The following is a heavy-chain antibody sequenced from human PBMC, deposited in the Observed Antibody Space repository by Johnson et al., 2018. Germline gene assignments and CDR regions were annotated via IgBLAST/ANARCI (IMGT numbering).Heavy chain of an antibody. CDR1: GFTLSGSA. Sequence: VQLQESGGGLVQPGESLKVSCVGSGFTLSGSAMHWVRQAPGKGLEWVGRITMQPTGYGTLYAASLKGRFVISRDNSKNTVYLGMSSLKNEDTAVYYCTGLRDDVRYGGQGTLVAVS. J-gene: IGHJ1*01. CDR2: ITMQPTGYGT. D-gene: IGHD2-2*01. V-gene: IGHV3-73*02. CDR3: TGLRDDVRY.